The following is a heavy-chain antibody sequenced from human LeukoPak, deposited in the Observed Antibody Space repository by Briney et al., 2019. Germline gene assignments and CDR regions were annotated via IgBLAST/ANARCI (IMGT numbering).Heavy chain of an antibody. Sequence: SETLSLTCTVSGGSISSYYWSWIRQPPGKGLEWVGYIYYSGSTNYNPSLKSRVTISVDTSKNQFSLKLSSVTAADTAVYYCAREGYYDSSGYYWFDPWGQGTLVTVSS. CDR2: IYYSGST. CDR1: GGSISSYY. CDR3: AREGYYDSSGYYWFDP. V-gene: IGHV4-59*01. D-gene: IGHD3-22*01. J-gene: IGHJ5*02.